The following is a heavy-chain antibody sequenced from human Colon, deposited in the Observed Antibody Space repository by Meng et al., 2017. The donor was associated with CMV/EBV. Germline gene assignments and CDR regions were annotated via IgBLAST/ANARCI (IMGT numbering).Heavy chain of an antibody. CDR1: GFTFSSYW. D-gene: IGHD1-26*01. CDR3: ARAVVGGSGLDV. J-gene: IGHJ6*02. V-gene: IGHV3-74*01. CDR2: IDSDGITT. Sequence: GGPLRLSCAASGFTFSSYWMHWVRQTPGKGLVWVSRIDSDGITTRYADSVKGRFTFSRDNAKNTLYLQLNSLRAEDTAVYYCARAVVGGSGLDVWGQGTTVTVSS.